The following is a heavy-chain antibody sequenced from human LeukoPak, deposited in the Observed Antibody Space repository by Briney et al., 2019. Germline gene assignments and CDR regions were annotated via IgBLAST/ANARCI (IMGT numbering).Heavy chain of an antibody. D-gene: IGHD6-13*01. CDR3: AKAAAAPGFAF. V-gene: IGHV3-23*01. Sequence: GGSLRLSCAASGFTSSSYALNWVRQAPGKGVEWVATVSGSGDRMYHADSVKGRFTISRDNSKNTIYLQMNSLRAEDTALYYCAKAAAAPGFAFWGQGTLVTVSS. CDR1: GFTSSSYA. J-gene: IGHJ4*02. CDR2: VSGSGDRM.